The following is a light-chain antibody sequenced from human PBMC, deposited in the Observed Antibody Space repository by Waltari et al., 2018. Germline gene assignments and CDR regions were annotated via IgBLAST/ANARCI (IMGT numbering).Light chain of an antibody. CDR1: SNNVGFQG. J-gene: IGLJ3*02. Sequence: QAGLTQPPSVSKGLRQTATLTCTGHSNNVGFQGAAWLQQYQGHPPKVLSYRNKNRPSGISERFSASRSGNTASLTITGLQPEDEADYYCSAWDTGLFAWVFGEGTKLTVL. CDR3: SAWDTGLFAWV. V-gene: IGLV10-54*04. CDR2: RNK.